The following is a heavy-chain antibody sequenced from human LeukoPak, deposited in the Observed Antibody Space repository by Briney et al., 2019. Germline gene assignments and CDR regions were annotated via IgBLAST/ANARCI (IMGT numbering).Heavy chain of an antibody. V-gene: IGHV3-74*01. CDR3: ARVGQGEWFFDL. Sequence: GGSLRLSCAASGFTVSSNYMSWVRQAPGKGLEWVSRIKTDGSTITYADSVKGRFTISRDNAMNTLYLQMNSLGAEDTAVYYCARVGQGEWFFDLWGRGTLVTVSS. CDR2: IKTDGSTI. J-gene: IGHJ2*01. D-gene: IGHD1-26*01. CDR1: GFTVSSNY.